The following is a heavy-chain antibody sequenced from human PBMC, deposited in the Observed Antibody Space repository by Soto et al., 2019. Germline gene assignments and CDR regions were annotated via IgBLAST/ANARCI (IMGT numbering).Heavy chain of an antibody. CDR3: ARIAAAGTPLGMDV. CDR1: GVPFSSYA. V-gene: IGHV3-30-3*01. D-gene: IGHD6-13*01. J-gene: IGHJ6*02. CDR2: ISYDGSNK. Sequence: GGSLRLSCAASGVPFSSYAMHWVRQAPGKGLEWVAVISYDGSNKYYADSVKGRFTISRDNSKNTLYLQMNSLRAEDTAVYYCARIAAAGTPLGMDVWGQGTTVTVSS.